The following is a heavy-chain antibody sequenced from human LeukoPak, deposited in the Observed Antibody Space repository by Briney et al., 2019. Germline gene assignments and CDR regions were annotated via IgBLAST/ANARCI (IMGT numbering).Heavy chain of an antibody. J-gene: IGHJ5*01. D-gene: IGHD2-15*01. V-gene: IGHV3-30*02. CDR2: IRYDGSNK. CDR3: ARVGGYLSWFDS. CDR1: GFTFSSYG. Sequence: GGSLRLSCAASGFTFSSYGMHWVRQAPGKGLEWVAFIRYDGSNKYYADSVKGRFTISRDNSKNTLYLQMNSLRAEDTAVYYCARVGGYLSWFDSWGQGTLVTVSS.